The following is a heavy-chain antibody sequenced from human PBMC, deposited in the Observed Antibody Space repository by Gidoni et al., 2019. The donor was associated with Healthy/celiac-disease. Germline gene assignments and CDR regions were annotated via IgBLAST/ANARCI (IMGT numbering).Heavy chain of an antibody. CDR2: IYSGGST. CDR3: ARGRDYFDY. V-gene: IGHV3-53*01. CDR1: GSTVSSNY. Sequence: EVQLVEPGGGLIQPGGSLRPSCAASGSTVSSNYMSGVRQAQGKALEWVSVIYSGGSTYYADSVKGRFTISRDNSKNTLYLQMNSLRAEDTAVYYCARGRDYFDYWGQGTLVTVSS. J-gene: IGHJ4*02.